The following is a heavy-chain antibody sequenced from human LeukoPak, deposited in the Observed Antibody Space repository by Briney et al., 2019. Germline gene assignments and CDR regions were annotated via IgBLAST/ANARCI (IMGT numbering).Heavy chain of an antibody. V-gene: IGHV1-8*03. Sequence: ASVKVSCKAFGYTFTSYDINWVRQATGQGLEWMGWMNPSSGNTGYTQKFQGRVTITRNTSIVTAYMELSSLGSEDTAVYDCARGADFWCGQGFDPWGQGTLVTVSS. CDR3: ARGADFWCGQGFDP. CDR2: MNPSSGNT. D-gene: IGHD3-3*01. J-gene: IGHJ5*02. CDR1: GYTFTSYD.